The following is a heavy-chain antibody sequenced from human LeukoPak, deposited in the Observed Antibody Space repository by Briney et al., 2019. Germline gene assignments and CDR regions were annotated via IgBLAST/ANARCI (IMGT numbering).Heavy chain of an antibody. CDR2: IYYSGST. CDR3: ARQGAAGPLYYYYGMDV. J-gene: IGHJ6*02. CDR1: DGSISSHY. D-gene: IGHD6-13*01. V-gene: IGHV4-59*08. Sequence: SETLSLTCTVSDGSISSHYWSWIRQPPGKGLEWIGYIYYSGSTNYNPSLKSRVTISVDTSKNQSSLKLSSVTAADTAVYYCARQGAAGPLYYYYGMDVWGQGTTVTVSS.